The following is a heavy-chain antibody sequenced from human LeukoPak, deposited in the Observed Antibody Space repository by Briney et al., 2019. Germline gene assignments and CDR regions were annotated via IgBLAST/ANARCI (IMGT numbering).Heavy chain of an antibody. J-gene: IGHJ4*02. V-gene: IGHV4-4*07. CDR1: GGSIRSYY. CDR2: IYTSGST. D-gene: IGHD3-22*01. CDR3: CTTNHFYDSSGSSDY. Sequence: PFETLSLTCTVSGGSIRSYYWSWIRQPAGKGLGWIGRIYTSGSTDYNPSLKSRVTMSVDTSKNQFSLKLSSVTAAEEAADYYCTTNHFYDSSGSSDYRDQGPLV.